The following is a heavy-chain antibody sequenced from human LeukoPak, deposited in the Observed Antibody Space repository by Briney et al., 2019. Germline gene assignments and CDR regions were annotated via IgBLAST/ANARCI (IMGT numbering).Heavy chain of an antibody. J-gene: IGHJ4*02. CDR2: ICPGGTIT. CDR1: GFTFSNYC. V-gene: IGHV3-74*01. Sequence: HPGGSLRLSCTASGFTFSNYCMHWVRQTPGKGLIWVSRICPGGTITNHADSVKGRFTISRDDAKNMMFLQMNSLRADDTAVYYCVRDFRSADYWGQGILVTVSS. CDR3: VRDFRSADY.